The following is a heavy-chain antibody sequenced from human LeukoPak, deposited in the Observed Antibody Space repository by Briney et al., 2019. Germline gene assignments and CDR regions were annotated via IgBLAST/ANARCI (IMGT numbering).Heavy chain of an antibody. CDR3: AVGISSSLYYYMDV. V-gene: IGHV3-64*01. Sequence: GGSLRLSCAASGFTFSSYAMHWVRRAPGKGLEYVSAISSNGGSTYYANSVKGRFTISRDNSKNTLYLQMGSLRAEDMAVYYCAVGISSSLYYYMDVWGKGTTVTVSS. J-gene: IGHJ6*03. CDR1: GFTFSSYA. D-gene: IGHD3-3*02. CDR2: ISSNGGST.